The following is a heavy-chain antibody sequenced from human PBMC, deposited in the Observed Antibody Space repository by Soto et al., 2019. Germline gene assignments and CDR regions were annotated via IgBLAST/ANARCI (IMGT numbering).Heavy chain of an antibody. Sequence: RRLSCAASGFTFRDYSMNWVRQAPGEGLEGGASISRRKTYIQYADSVRGRFTISTDNARDSLYLQMDNVTAGATAMYYCARGENDTTAYYWRYWGQGTLVTVSS. D-gene: IGHD3-22*01. CDR3: ARGENDTTAYYWRY. CDR1: GFTFRDYS. V-gene: IGHV3-21*01. J-gene: IGHJ4*02. CDR2: ISRRKTYI.